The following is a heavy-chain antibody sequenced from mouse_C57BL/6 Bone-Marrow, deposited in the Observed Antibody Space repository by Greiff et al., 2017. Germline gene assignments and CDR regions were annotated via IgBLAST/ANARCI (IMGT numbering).Heavy chain of an antibody. J-gene: IGHJ3*01. CDR3: ARQLRLRGAPSGFAY. Sequence: VQLQQPGAELVKPGASVKLSCKASGYTFTSYWMHWVKQRPGRGLEWIGRIDPNSGGTKSNEKFKSKATLTVDKPSSTAYMQLSSLTSEDSAVYYCARQLRLRGAPSGFAYWGQGTLVTVSA. CDR1: GYTFTSYW. D-gene: IGHD3-2*02. CDR2: IDPNSGGT. V-gene: IGHV1-72*01.